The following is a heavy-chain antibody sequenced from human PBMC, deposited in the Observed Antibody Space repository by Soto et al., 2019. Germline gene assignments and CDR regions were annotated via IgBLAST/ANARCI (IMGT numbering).Heavy chain of an antibody. CDR2: IIPILGIA. Sequence: ASVKVSCKASGGTFSSYTISWVRQAPGQGLEWMGRIIPILGIANYAQEFQGRVTITADKSTSTAYMELSSLRSEDTAVYYCARDLERYCSGGSCPDIDYWGQGTLVTVSS. D-gene: IGHD2-15*01. CDR1: GGTFSSYT. J-gene: IGHJ4*02. CDR3: ARDLERYCSGGSCPDIDY. V-gene: IGHV1-69*04.